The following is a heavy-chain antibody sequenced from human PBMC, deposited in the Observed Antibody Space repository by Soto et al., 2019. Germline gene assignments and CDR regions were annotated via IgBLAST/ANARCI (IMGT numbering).Heavy chain of an antibody. J-gene: IGHJ4*02. V-gene: IGHV4-59*01. CDR1: GGSISSYY. Sequence: SETLSLTCTVSGGSISSYYWSWIRQPPGKGLEWIGYIYYNGSTNYNPSLKSRVTISVDTSKNQFSLKLSSVTAADTAVYYCARETGDGMVWGQGTLVTVSS. D-gene: IGHD2-8*01. CDR3: ARETGDGMV. CDR2: IYYNGST.